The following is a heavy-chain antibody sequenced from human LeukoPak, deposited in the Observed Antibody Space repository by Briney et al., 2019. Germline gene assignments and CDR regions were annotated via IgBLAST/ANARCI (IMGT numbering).Heavy chain of an antibody. Sequence: ASVKVSCEASGYTFTDYYMHWVRQAPGQGLEWMGRINPNSGGTSSARKFQGRVTVTRDTSISTVYMELSRLTSDDTAVYYCARSPSGWYGDYWGQGTLVTVSS. CDR2: INPNSGGT. CDR1: GYTFTDYY. V-gene: IGHV1-2*06. CDR3: ARSPSGWYGDY. J-gene: IGHJ4*02. D-gene: IGHD6-19*01.